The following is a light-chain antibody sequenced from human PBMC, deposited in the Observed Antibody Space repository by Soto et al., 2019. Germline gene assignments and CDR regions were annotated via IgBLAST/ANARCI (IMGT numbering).Light chain of an antibody. CDR1: QSVSSY. CDR3: QQRSNWPPIT. Sequence: IVLTQSPATLSLSPGERATLSWRASQSVSSYLAWYQQKPGQAPRLLIYDASNRATGIPARFSGSGSGTDFTLTISSLEPEDFAVYYCQQRSNWPPITFGQGTRLEIK. V-gene: IGKV3-11*01. CDR2: DAS. J-gene: IGKJ5*01.